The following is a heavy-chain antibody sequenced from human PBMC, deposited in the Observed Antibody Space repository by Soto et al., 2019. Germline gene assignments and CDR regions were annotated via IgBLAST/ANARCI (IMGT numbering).Heavy chain of an antibody. J-gene: IGHJ3*02. D-gene: IGHD3-10*01. Sequence: KPSETLSLTCTVSGGSISSGGYYWSWIRQHPGKGLEWIGYIYYSGSIYYNPSLKSRVTISVDTSKNQFSLKLSSVTAADTAVYYCARGYGSGSPDAFDIWGQGAMVTVSS. CDR2: IYYSGSI. V-gene: IGHV4-31*03. CDR3: ARGYGSGSPDAFDI. CDR1: GGSISSGGYY.